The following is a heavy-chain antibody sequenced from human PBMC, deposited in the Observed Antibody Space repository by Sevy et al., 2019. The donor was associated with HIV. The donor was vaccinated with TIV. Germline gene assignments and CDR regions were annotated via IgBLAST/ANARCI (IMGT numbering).Heavy chain of an antibody. CDR2: ISYDGSNK. CDR1: GFTFSSYA. J-gene: IGHJ3*02. Sequence: GGSLRLSCAASGFTFSSYAMHWVRQAPGKGLEWVAVISYDGSNKYYADSVKGRFTISRDNSKNTLYLQLNSLRAEDTAVYYCARGGTMIVVVLDAFEIWGQGTMVTVSS. CDR3: ARGGTMIVVVLDAFEI. V-gene: IGHV3-30-3*01. D-gene: IGHD3-22*01.